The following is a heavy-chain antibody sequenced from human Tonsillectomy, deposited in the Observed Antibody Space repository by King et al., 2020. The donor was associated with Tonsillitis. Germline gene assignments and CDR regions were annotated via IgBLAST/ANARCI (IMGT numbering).Heavy chain of an antibody. J-gene: IGHJ4*02. CDR3: ARLDGYCTSTSCNNKYYFDY. D-gene: IGHD2-2*02. CDR2: IYPDDSDT. CDR1: GYSFSNYS. V-gene: IGHV5-51*01. Sequence: QLVQSGAEVKKPGESLKISCKGSGYSFSNYSIGWVRQRPGKGLEWMGTIYPDDSDTRYSPSFQGQVTISADKSIRIAYLQWRSLKASDTAMYYCARLDGYCTSTSCNNKYYFDYLGQGTLVTVSS.